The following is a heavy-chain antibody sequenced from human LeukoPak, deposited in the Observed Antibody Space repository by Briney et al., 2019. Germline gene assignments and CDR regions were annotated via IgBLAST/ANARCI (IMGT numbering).Heavy chain of an antibody. CDR3: ARRRLAVAQYFQH. CDR2: INHSGST. CDR1: GGSFSGYY. D-gene: IGHD6-19*01. J-gene: IGHJ1*01. V-gene: IGHV4-34*01. Sequence: SETLSLTCAVYGGSFSGYYWSWIRQPPGKGLEWIGEINHSGSTNYNPSPKSRVTISVDTSKNQFSLKLSSVTAADTAVYYCARRRLAVAQYFQHWGQGTLVTVSS.